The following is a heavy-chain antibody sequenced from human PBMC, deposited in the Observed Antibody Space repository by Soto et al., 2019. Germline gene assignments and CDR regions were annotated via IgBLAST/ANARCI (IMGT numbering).Heavy chain of an antibody. CDR1: GGTFSSYT. CDR3: ARRVSRSPSGWFDP. Sequence: QVQLVQSGAEVKRPGSSVKVSCKASGGTFSSYTISWVRQAPGQGLEWMGRIIPILGIANYAQKFQGRVTITADKSTSTAYMELSSLRSKDTAVYYCARRVSRSPSGWFDPWGQGTLVTVSS. J-gene: IGHJ5*02. D-gene: IGHD2-21*01. V-gene: IGHV1-69*02. CDR2: IIPILGIA.